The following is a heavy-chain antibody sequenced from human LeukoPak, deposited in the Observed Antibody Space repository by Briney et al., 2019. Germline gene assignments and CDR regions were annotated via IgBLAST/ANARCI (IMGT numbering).Heavy chain of an antibody. D-gene: IGHD5-18*01. CDR2: IYYSGST. J-gene: IGHJ4*02. V-gene: IGHV4-39*01. CDR1: GGSISSSSYY. CDR3: ARPSDNRGYSYGYDY. Sequence: PSETLSLTCTVSGGSISSSSYYWGWIRQPPGKGLEWIGSIYYSGSTYYNPSLKSRVTISVDTSKNQFSLKLSSVTAADTAVYYCARPSDNRGYSYGYDYWGQGTLVTVSS.